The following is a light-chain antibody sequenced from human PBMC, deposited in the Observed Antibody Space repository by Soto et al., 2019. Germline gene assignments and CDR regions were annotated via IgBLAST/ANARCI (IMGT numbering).Light chain of an antibody. CDR1: QSVSSN. V-gene: IGKV3-15*01. J-gene: IGKJ5*01. CDR2: GAS. CDR3: QQYKNWTRT. Sequence: EIVMTQSPATLSVSPGERATLSCRASQSVSSNLAWYQQKPGQAPRLLIYGASTRATGSPARFSGSGSGTEFTLTISRLQSEDFAVYYCQQYKNWTRTFGQGTRLEIK.